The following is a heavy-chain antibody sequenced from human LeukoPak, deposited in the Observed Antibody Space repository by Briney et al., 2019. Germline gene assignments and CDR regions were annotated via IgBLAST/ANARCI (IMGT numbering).Heavy chain of an antibody. CDR2: IYYSGST. CDR1: GGSISSYY. CDR3: ARHVDCNDPFDY. Sequence: SETLSLTCTVSGGSISSYYWSWIRQPPGKGLECIGYIYYSGSTNYNPSLKSRVTISVDTSKNQFSLKLSSVTAADTAVYYCARHVDCNDPFDYWGQGTLVTVSS. J-gene: IGHJ4*02. D-gene: IGHD1-1*01. V-gene: IGHV4-59*08.